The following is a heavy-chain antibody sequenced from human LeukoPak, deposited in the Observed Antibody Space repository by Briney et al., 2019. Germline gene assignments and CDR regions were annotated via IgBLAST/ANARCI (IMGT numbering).Heavy chain of an antibody. CDR2: IYPGDSDA. D-gene: IGHD6-13*01. V-gene: IGHV5-51*01. CDR3: ATRRSRSWYDTFDI. J-gene: IGHJ3*02. CDR1: GYIFTDYW. Sequence: GESLKISCKGSGYIFTDYWIGWVRQVPGKGLEWMGIIYPGDSDARYSPSFQGQVTMSADKSIGTAYLQWSSLKASDTAMYYCATRRSRSWYDTFDIWGQGTMVTVSS.